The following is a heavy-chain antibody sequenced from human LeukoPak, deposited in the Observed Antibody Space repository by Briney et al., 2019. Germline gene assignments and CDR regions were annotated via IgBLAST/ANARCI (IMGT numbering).Heavy chain of an antibody. V-gene: IGHV3-48*01. J-gene: IGHJ3*01. CDR3: AKDLGGGIH. CDR1: GFTFSSYS. CDR2: ISSSSSTI. Sequence: GRSLRLSCAASGFTFSSYSMNWVRQAPGKGLEWVSYISSSSSTIYYADSVKGRFTISRDNAKNSLYLQMNSLRAEDTAVYYCAKDLGGGIHWGQGTMVTVSS. D-gene: IGHD3-16*02.